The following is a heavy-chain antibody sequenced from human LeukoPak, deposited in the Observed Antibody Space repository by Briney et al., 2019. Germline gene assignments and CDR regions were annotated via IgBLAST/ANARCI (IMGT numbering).Heavy chain of an antibody. Sequence: PSETLSLTCNVSGGSVTSHYWNWIRRPPGKGLEWIGYLYHTGITKYNPSLKSRVSMSVDTPKNQFFLKVNSVTAPDTAVYHCVRSVDYFDNTGPHMMFDYWGQGSLVTVSS. CDR1: GGSVTSHY. CDR3: VRSVDYFDNTGPHMMFDY. J-gene: IGHJ4*02. CDR2: LYHTGIT. V-gene: IGHV4-59*02. D-gene: IGHD3-22*01.